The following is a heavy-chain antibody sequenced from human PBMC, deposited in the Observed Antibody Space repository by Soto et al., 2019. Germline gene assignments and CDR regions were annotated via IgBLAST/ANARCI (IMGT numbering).Heavy chain of an antibody. J-gene: IGHJ6*02. CDR1: GYTFTSYG. Sequence: QVQLVQPGAEVKKPGASVKVSCKASGYTFTSYGISWVRQAPGQGLEWMGWISAYNGNTNYAQKLQGRVTMTTDTSTSTAYMELRSLRSDDTAVYYCARDRYDILTGYYYGMDVWGQGTTVTVSS. CDR2: ISAYNGNT. V-gene: IGHV1-18*01. D-gene: IGHD3-9*01. CDR3: ARDRYDILTGYYYGMDV.